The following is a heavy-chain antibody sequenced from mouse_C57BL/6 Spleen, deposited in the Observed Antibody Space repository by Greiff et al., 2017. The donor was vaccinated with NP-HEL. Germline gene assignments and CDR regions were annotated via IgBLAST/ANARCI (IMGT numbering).Heavy chain of an antibody. CDR1: GFTFSSYT. CDR2: ISGGGGNT. J-gene: IGHJ3*01. D-gene: IGHD2-3*01. Sequence: EVHLVESGGGLVKPGGSLKLSCAASGFTFSSYTMSWVRQTPEKRLEWVATISGGGGNTYYPDSVKGRFTISRDNAKNTLYLQISSLRSEDTTLYYCAGQRLIYDSYLAWFGYWGQGTLVTV. CDR3: AGQRLIYDSYLAWFGY. V-gene: IGHV5-9*01.